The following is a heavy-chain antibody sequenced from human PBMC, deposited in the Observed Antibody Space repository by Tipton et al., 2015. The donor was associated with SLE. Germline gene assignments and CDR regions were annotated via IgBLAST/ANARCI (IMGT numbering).Heavy chain of an antibody. V-gene: IGHV4-4*07. Sequence: GLVKPSETLSLTCNVSGVSISGAYWSWIRQPAGGGLEWVGRIYNSGSTNYNPPLMSRVTMSVDTSKNQFSLRLRSATAADTAFYYCARGYSSSWYREFFDIWGRGTLVTVSS. CDR3: ARGYSSSWYREFFDI. CDR1: GVSISGAY. CDR2: IYNSGST. D-gene: IGHD6-13*01. J-gene: IGHJ2*01.